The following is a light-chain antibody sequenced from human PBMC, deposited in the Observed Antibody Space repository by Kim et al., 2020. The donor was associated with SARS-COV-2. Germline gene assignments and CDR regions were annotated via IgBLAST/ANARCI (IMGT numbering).Light chain of an antibody. CDR2: GAS. J-gene: IGKJ4*01. Sequence: EIVMTQSPATLSVSPGERATLSCRASQSVSSNLAWYQQKPGQAPRLLIYGASTSATGIPARFSGSGSGTEFTLTISSLQSEDVAVYYCQQYNNWPGTFGGGTKVDIK. V-gene: IGKV3-15*01. CDR3: QQYNNWPGT. CDR1: QSVSSN.